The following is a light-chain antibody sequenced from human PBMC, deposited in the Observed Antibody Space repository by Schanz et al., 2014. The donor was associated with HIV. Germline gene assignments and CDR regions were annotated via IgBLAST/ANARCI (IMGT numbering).Light chain of an antibody. CDR3: NSYAGSNNLV. Sequence: QSVLAQPPSVSGAPGQRVTISCTGSSSNIGAGYDVHWYQQLPGTAPILLIYGSSNRPSGVPDRFSGAKSGTSASLAITGLQAEDEADYYCNSYAGSNNLVFGGGTKLTVL. V-gene: IGLV1-40*01. CDR2: GSS. CDR1: SSNIGAGYD. J-gene: IGLJ2*01.